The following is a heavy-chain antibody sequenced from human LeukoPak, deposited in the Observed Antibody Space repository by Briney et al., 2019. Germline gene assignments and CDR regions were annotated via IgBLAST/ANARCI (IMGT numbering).Heavy chain of an antibody. CDR3: ARTGIDYGDYGLLDY. V-gene: IGHV1-18*01. Sequence: GASVKVSCKASGYTFTKYGITWVRQAAGQGPEWVGWISAYNGHTESAQKFQGRVTVTTDTSTNTAYMELRSLRSDDTAVYYCARTGIDYGDYGLLDYWGQGSLVTVSS. CDR2: ISAYNGHT. D-gene: IGHD4-17*01. CDR1: GYTFTKYG. J-gene: IGHJ4*02.